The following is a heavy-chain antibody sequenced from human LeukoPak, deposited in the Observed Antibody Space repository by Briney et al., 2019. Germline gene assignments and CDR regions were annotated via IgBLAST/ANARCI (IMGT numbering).Heavy chain of an antibody. CDR3: TTDPSHP. J-gene: IGHJ5*02. Sequence: PGGSLRLSCAASGFTFSSYWMHWVRQAPGKGLVWVSRIKSDGSTTNYADSVKGRFTISRDNAKNTLYLQMNSLKTEDTAVYYCTTDPSHPWGQGTLVTVSS. V-gene: IGHV3-74*01. CDR2: IKSDGSTT. CDR1: GFTFSSYW.